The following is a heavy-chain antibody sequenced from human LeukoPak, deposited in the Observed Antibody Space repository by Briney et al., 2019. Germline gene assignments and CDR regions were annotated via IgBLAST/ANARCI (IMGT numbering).Heavy chain of an antibody. Sequence: WASVKVSCKASGYTFTGYYMHWVRQAPGQGLEWMGWINPNSGGTNYAQKFQGRVTMTRDTSISTAYMELSRLRSDDTVVYYCASHYGSGSYFDYWGQGTLVTVSS. CDR1: GYTFTGYY. CDR3: ASHYGSGSYFDY. CDR2: INPNSGGT. D-gene: IGHD3-10*01. V-gene: IGHV1-2*02. J-gene: IGHJ4*02.